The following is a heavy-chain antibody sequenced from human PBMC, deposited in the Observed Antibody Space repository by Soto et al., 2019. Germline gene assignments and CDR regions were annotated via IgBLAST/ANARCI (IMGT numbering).Heavy chain of an antibody. CDR3: AKVTTSMVRGIFYFFDF. D-gene: IGHD3-10*01. J-gene: IGHJ4*02. CDR1: GFTFSSYG. Sequence: GSLRLSCAASGFTFSSYGMHWVRQAPGKGLEWVAFISYDGSTKYYADSVKGRFTISRDDSKDTLYLQMNSLRPEDTSVYYCAKVTTSMVRGIFYFFDFWGQGTPVTVSS. CDR2: ISYDGSTK. V-gene: IGHV3-30*18.